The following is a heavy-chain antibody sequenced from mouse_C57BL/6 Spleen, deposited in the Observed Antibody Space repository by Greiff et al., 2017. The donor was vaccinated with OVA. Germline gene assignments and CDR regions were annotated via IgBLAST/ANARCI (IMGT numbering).Heavy chain of an antibody. Sequence: QVQLQQSGPELVKPGASVKISCKASGYAFSSSWMNWVKQRPGKGLEWIGRIYPGDGDTNYTGKFKGKATLTADKSSSTAYMQLSSLTSEGSPVSVCAREYDYARYFDGWGQGATLTVSS. J-gene: IGHJ2*01. CDR2: IYPGDGDT. CDR1: GYAFSSSW. D-gene: IGHD2-4*01. V-gene: IGHV1-82*01. CDR3: AREYDYARYFDG.